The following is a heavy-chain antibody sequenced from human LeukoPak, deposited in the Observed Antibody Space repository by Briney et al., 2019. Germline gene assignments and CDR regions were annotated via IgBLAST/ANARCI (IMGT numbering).Heavy chain of an antibody. Sequence: GGSLRLSRVVSGFTFSSYSMIWVRQAPGKGLQWVANMKKDGSGTKYVESVKGRFTISRDNAKNSLYLQMNSLRAEDTAVYYCGRHRSGSGTYFIDYWGQGTLVSVSS. CDR1: GFTFSSYS. CDR2: MKKDGSGT. V-gene: IGHV3-7*01. CDR3: GRHRSGSGTYFIDY. J-gene: IGHJ4*02. D-gene: IGHD3-10*01.